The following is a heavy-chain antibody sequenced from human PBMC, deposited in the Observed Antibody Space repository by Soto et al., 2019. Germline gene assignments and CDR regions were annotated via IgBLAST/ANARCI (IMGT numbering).Heavy chain of an antibody. CDR1: GFTFSADG. V-gene: IGHV3-30*18. D-gene: IGHD6-13*01. Sequence: QVQLVESGGGVVQPGRSLRLSCAASGFTFSADGMHCVRQAPGKGLEWVAVISSDGSEKFYAAFVKGRLTISRENSKDTLYLQMNNLRAEDTAVYYCAKDRSSSWYYFENWGQGTLVTVSS. J-gene: IGHJ4*02. CDR3: AKDRSSSWYYFEN. CDR2: ISSDGSEK.